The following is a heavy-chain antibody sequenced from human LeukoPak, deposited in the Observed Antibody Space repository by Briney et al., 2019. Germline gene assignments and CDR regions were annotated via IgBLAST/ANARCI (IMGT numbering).Heavy chain of an antibody. CDR2: INSDGSWT. Sequence: GGSLRLSCAASGNYWMHWVRQAPGKGLVWVSHINSDGSWTSYADSVKGRFTISRDNSKNTLYLQMNSLRTEDTAVHYCARDRCSSTSCYPYPIPDYWGQGTLVTVSS. CDR1: GNYW. D-gene: IGHD2-2*01. J-gene: IGHJ4*02. CDR3: ARDRCSSTSCYPYPIPDY. V-gene: IGHV3-74*01.